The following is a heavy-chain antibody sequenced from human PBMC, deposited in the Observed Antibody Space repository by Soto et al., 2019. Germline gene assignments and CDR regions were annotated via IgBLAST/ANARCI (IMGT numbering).Heavy chain of an antibody. V-gene: IGHV1-8*01. CDR1: GYTFISND. Sequence: QVQLVQSGAEVKKPGASVKVSCSASGYTFISNDINWVRQAPGQGLEWMGWMNPNTGNTGYAQKVQGRVTMTRSASINTAYMELRSLRSEDTAVYYCARDLDCGGDCYSDAFDIWGQGTVVTVSS. CDR3: ARDLDCGGDCYSDAFDI. J-gene: IGHJ3*02. CDR2: MNPNTGNT. D-gene: IGHD2-21*01.